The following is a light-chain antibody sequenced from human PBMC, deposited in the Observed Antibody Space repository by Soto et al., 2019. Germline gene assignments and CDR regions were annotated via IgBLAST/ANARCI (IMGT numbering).Light chain of an antibody. Sequence: QSALTQPASVSGSPGQSITVSCTGTSSDVENYDLVSWYQQHPGQAPKVIIYGVTKRPSGVSNRFSGKRSGNTASLTISGLQAEDEAEYFCCSYAGDNIWVFGGGTKLTVL. CDR2: GVT. CDR3: CSYAGDNIWV. CDR1: SSDVENYDL. J-gene: IGLJ3*02. V-gene: IGLV2-23*02.